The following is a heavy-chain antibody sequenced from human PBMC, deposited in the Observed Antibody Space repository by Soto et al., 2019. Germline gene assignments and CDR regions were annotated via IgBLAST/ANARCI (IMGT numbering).Heavy chain of an antibody. Sequence: GGSLRLSCAASGFTFSSYGMHWVRQAPGKGLEWVAVIWYDGSNKYYADSVKGRFTISRDNSKNTLYLQMNSLRAEDTAVYYCARDPGYSYAIFDYWGQGTLVTVSS. D-gene: IGHD5-18*01. CDR2: IWYDGSNK. CDR1: GFTFSSYG. V-gene: IGHV3-33*01. CDR3: ARDPGYSYAIFDY. J-gene: IGHJ4*02.